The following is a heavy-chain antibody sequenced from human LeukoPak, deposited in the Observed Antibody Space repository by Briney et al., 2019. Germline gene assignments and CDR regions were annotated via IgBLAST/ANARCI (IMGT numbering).Heavy chain of an antibody. V-gene: IGHV4-34*01. CDR1: GGSFSGYY. CDR2: INHSGST. Sequence: PSETLSLTCAVYGGSFSGYYWSWIRQPPGKGLEWIGEINHSGSTNYNPSLKSRVTISVDTSKNQFSLKLSSVTAADTAVYYCARSGSYSGPYVYWGQGTVDTVSS. J-gene: IGHJ4*02. CDR3: ARSGSYSGPYVY. D-gene: IGHD1-26*01.